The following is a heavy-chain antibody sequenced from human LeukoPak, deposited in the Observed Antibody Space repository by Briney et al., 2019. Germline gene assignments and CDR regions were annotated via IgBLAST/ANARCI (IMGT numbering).Heavy chain of an antibody. Sequence: SETLSLTCTVSGGSISSSSYYWGWLRQPPGRGRGGFGSIFNSGSTYYNPSLKSRVTISGDTPKNQFSLKLSSVTAADTAVYYCARDSTYYDILTGYYPIGGIDYWGQGTLVTVSS. CDR1: GGSISSSSYY. CDR3: ARDSTYYDILTGYYPIGGIDY. CDR2: IFNSGST. D-gene: IGHD3-9*01. J-gene: IGHJ4*02. V-gene: IGHV4-39*07.